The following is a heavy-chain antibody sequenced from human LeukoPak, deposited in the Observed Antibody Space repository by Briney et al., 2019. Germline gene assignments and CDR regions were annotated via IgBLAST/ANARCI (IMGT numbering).Heavy chain of an antibody. CDR3: AGWSSGSTFGDY. Sequence: SETLSLTCTVSGGSISSGSYYWSWIRQPAGKGLEWIGRIYTSGSTNYNPSLKSRVTISVDTSKNQFSLKLSSVTAADTAVYYCAGWSSGSTFGDYWGQGTLVTVSS. D-gene: IGHD1-26*01. CDR2: IYTSGST. V-gene: IGHV4-61*02. CDR1: GGSISSGSYY. J-gene: IGHJ4*02.